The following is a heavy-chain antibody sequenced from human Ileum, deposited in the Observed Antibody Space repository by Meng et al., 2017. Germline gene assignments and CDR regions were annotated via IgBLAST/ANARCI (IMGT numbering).Heavy chain of an antibody. J-gene: IGHJ3*02. V-gene: IGHV3-48*03. CDR1: GLTISGYE. CDR2: ITDSGSTM. D-gene: IGHD2-8*01. Sequence: GGSLRLSYAASGLTISGYEMNWVRQAPGKGLEWVAHITDSGSTMYNEDAVKGRFTISRDNAKNALYLQMNSLRAEDTAVYYCAREYGTLYSGYDAFEIWGQGTVVTVSS. CDR3: AREYGTLYSGYDAFEI.